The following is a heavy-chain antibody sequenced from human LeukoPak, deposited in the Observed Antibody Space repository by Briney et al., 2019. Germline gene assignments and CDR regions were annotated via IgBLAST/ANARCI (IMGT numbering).Heavy chain of an antibody. V-gene: IGHV4-34*01. Sequence: PSETLSLTCAVYGGSFSGYYWSWIRQPPGKGLEWIGEINHSGSTNYNPSLKSRVTISVDTSKNQFSLKLSSVTAADTAVYYCARDHSGEWERVTGWWFDPWGQGTLVTVSS. D-gene: IGHD3-16*01. CDR3: ARDHSGEWERVTGWWFDP. CDR1: GGSFSGYY. J-gene: IGHJ5*02. CDR2: INHSGST.